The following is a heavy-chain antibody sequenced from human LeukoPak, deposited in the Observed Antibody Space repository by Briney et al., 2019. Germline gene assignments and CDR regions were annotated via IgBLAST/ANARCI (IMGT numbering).Heavy chain of an antibody. CDR2: IWYDGSNK. CDR3: ARAPYDSSGYFYWYFDL. CDR1: GFTFSSYG. J-gene: IGHJ2*01. Sequence: TGGSLRLSCAASGFTFSSYGMHWVRQAPGKGLEWVAVIWYDGSNKYYADSVKGRFTISRDNSKNTLYLQMNSLRAEDTAVYYCARAPYDSSGYFYWYFDLWGCGTLVTVSS. D-gene: IGHD3-22*01. V-gene: IGHV3-33*01.